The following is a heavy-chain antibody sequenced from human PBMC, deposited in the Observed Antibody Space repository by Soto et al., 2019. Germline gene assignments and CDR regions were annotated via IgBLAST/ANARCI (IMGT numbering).Heavy chain of an antibody. CDR3: ARDGLRWSYFDY. V-gene: IGHV3-33*01. CDR2: IWYDGSNK. D-gene: IGHD4-17*01. Sequence: QVQLVESGGGVVQPGRSLRLSCAASGFTFSSYGMHWVRQAPGKGLEWVAVIWYDGSNKYYADSVKGRFTISRDNSKNTLYLKMNSLRAEDTAVYYCARDGLRWSYFDYWGQETLVTVSS. J-gene: IGHJ4*02. CDR1: GFTFSSYG.